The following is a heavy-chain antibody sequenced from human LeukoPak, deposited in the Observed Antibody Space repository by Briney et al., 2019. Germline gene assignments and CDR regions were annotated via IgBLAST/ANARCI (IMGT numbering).Heavy chain of an antibody. V-gene: IGHV3-23*01. CDR2: ISGSGGST. D-gene: IGHD2/OR15-2a*01. Sequence: GGSLRLSCAASGFTFSSYAMSWVRQAPGKGLEWVSAISGSGGSTYYADSVKGRFTISRDNSKNTLYLQMNSLRDEDTAVYYCANTSKGPDNYYYYGMDVWGQGTTVTVSS. CDR1: GFTFSSYA. J-gene: IGHJ6*02. CDR3: ANTSKGPDNYYYYGMDV.